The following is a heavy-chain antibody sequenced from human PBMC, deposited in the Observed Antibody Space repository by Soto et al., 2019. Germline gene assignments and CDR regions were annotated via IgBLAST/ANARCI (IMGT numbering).Heavy chain of an antibody. CDR3: GRDGALGDRAVVDS. V-gene: IGHV3-33*01. CDR1: GFTFSTYG. J-gene: IGHJ4*02. D-gene: IGHD2-21*01. CDR2: IWYDGSNK. Sequence: QVQLVESGGGVVQPGKSLRLSCTASGFTFSTYGMHWVRQAPGKGLEWVAVIWYDGSNKYHGDSLKGRFTISRANSKNTLYLQMTNLRAEDTGVYFCGRDGALGDRAVVDSWGQGTLVTVSS.